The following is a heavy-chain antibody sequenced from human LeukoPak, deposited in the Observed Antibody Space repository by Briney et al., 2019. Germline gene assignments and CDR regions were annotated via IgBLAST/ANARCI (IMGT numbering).Heavy chain of an antibody. CDR2: IYHSGST. CDR1: GGSISSSNW. CDR3: ARASPRWYDILTGGIYFDY. V-gene: IGHV4-4*02. Sequence: SETLSLTCAVSGGSISSSNWWSWVRPPPGKGLEWIGVIYHSGSTNYNPSLKGRVTISVDKSKNQFSLKLSSVTAADTAVYYCARASPRWYDILTGGIYFDYWGQGTLVTVSS. D-gene: IGHD3-9*01. J-gene: IGHJ4*02.